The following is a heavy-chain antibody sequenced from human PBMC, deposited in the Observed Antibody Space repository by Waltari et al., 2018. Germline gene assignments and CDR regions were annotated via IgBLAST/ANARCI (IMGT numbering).Heavy chain of an antibody. J-gene: IGHJ4*02. CDR3: AKDIRSSSWYESGYFDY. Sequence: EVQLVESGGGLVQPGGSLRLSCAASGFTFSSYAMSWVRQAPGRGLEWVSAISGSGGSTYYADSVKGRFTISRDNSKNSLYLQMNSLRAEDMALYYCAKDIRSSSWYESGYFDYWGQGTLVTVSS. V-gene: IGHV3-23*04. CDR1: GFTFSSYA. D-gene: IGHD6-13*01. CDR2: ISGSGGST.